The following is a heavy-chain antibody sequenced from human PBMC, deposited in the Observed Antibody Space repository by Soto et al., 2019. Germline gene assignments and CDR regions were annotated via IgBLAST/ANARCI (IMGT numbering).Heavy chain of an antibody. CDR2: INHSGST. CDR1: GGSFSSYY. V-gene: IGHV4-34*01. D-gene: IGHD3-9*01. Sequence: SETLSLTCAVYGGSFSSYYWTWIRQPPGKGLEWIGEINHSGSTNYNPSLKSRVTISVDTSKNQFSLNLSSVTAADTAVYYCARRNGYDGLTGYWYFDYWGQG. J-gene: IGHJ4*02. CDR3: ARRNGYDGLTGYWYFDY.